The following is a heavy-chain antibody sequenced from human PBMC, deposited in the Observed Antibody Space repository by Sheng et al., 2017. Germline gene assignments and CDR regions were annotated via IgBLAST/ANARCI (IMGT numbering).Heavy chain of an antibody. V-gene: IGHV3-23*04. Sequence: EVQLVESGGGLVKSGGSLRLSCAASGFTFGSYAMSWVRQAPGKGLEWVSGISHSGGSTYFADSVQGRFAIFRDNSKNTLYLQMNSLRVEDTAVYYCAKKYSDFWSGYWDNWGQGILVTVSS. CDR3: AKKYSDFWSGYWDN. CDR1: GFTFGSYA. D-gene: IGHD3-3*01. J-gene: IGHJ4*02. CDR2: ISHSGGST.